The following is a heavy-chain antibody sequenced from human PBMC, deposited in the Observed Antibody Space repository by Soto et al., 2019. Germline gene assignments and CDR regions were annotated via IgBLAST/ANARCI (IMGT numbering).Heavy chain of an antibody. CDR2: IYYSGST. V-gene: IGHV4-31*03. J-gene: IGHJ4*02. D-gene: IGHD3-22*01. Sequence: PSETLSLTCTASGGSISSGGYYWSWIRQHPGKGLEWIGYIYYSGSTYYNPSLKSRVTISADTSKNQFSVKVSSVTAADTAVYYCARRLSGYFDYWGQGTLVTVSS. CDR1: GGSISSGGYY. CDR3: ARRLSGYFDY.